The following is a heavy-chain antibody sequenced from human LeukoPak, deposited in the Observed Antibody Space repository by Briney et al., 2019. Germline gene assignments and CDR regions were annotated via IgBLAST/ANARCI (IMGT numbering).Heavy chain of an antibody. V-gene: IGHV3-64*04. D-gene: IGHD3-10*01. Sequence: GGSLRLSCSASGFTFSNYALAWVRQAPGKGLEYVSVITNNGVSTYYADSVKGRFTISRDNSKDTVYLQMDSLRAEDAATYYCAKSRSAMVRGVIEYWGQGTLVTVSS. CDR1: GFTFSNYA. J-gene: IGHJ4*02. CDR3: AKSRSAMVRGVIEY. CDR2: ITNNGVST.